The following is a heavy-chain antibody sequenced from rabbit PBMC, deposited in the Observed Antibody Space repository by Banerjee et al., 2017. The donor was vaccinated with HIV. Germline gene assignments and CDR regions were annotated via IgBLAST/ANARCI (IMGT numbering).Heavy chain of an antibody. CDR1: AFSFSNKYV. Sequence: CTASAFSFSNKYVMCWVRQAPGKGLEWIACINTISGNTYYASWAKGRFTISKTSSTTVTLQMTSLTAADTATYFCARACYAGATYTTGGDLWGPGTLVTVS. CDR2: INTISGNT. CDR3: ARACYAGATYTTGGDL. D-gene: IGHD4-2*01. V-gene: IGHV1S40*01. J-gene: IGHJ6*01.